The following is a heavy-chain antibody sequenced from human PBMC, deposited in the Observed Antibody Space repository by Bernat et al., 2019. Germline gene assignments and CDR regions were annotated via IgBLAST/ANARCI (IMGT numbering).Heavy chain of an antibody. Sequence: EVQLVESGGGLVKPGGSLRLSCAASGFTFSSYSMNWVRQAPGKGLEWVSYISSSSSYIYYADSVKGRFTIYKDNAKNSLYLQMNSLRAEDTAVYYCARVHSSGWYVVPYYYYYMDVWGKGTTVTVSS. CDR1: GFTFSSYS. CDR3: ARVHSSGWYVVPYYYYYMDV. V-gene: IGHV3-21*05. J-gene: IGHJ6*03. CDR2: ISSSSSYI. D-gene: IGHD6-19*01.